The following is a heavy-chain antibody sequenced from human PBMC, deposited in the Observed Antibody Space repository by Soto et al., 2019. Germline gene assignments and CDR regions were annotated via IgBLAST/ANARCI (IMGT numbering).Heavy chain of an antibody. D-gene: IGHD5-12*01. V-gene: IGHV4-30-4*01. CDR1: GGSISSGDYY. CDR3: ARAGGWLQFGGMDV. Sequence: TSETLSLTCTVSGGSISSGDYYWSWIRQPPGKGLEWIGYIYYSGSTYYNPSLKSRVTISVDTSKNQFSLKLSSVTAADTAVYYCARAGGWLQFGGMDVWGQGTTVTVSS. CDR2: IYYSGST. J-gene: IGHJ6*02.